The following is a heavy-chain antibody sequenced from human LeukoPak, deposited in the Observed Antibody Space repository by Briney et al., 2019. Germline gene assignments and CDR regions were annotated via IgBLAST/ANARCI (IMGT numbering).Heavy chain of an antibody. D-gene: IGHD3-3*01. Sequence: ASVKVSCKASGYTFTGYYMHWVRQAPGQGLEWMGWINPNSGGTNYAQKFQGRVTMTRDTSISTAYMELSRLRSGDTAVYYCARDADVLEWHGANWFDPWGQGTLVTVSS. J-gene: IGHJ5*02. CDR2: INPNSGGT. CDR3: ARDADVLEWHGANWFDP. V-gene: IGHV1-2*02. CDR1: GYTFTGYY.